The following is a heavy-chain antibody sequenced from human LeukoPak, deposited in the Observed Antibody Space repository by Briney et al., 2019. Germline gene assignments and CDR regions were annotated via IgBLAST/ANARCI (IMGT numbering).Heavy chain of an antibody. CDR3: ARVPGVIGSSWYSLGFDY. Sequence: PGGSLRLSCAASGFTFSSYWMSWVRQAPGKGLEWVANIKQDGSEKYYVDSVKGRFTISRDNAKNSLYLQMNSLRAEDTAVYYCARVPGVIGSSWYSLGFDYWGQGTLVTVSS. J-gene: IGHJ4*02. CDR2: IKQDGSEK. CDR1: GFTFSSYW. V-gene: IGHV3-7*01. D-gene: IGHD6-13*01.